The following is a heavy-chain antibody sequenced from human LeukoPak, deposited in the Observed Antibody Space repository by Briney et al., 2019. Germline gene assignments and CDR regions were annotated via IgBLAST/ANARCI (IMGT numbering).Heavy chain of an antibody. CDR2: IYYSGST. D-gene: IGHD3-10*01. V-gene: IGHV4-39*01. CDR1: GGSISSSSYY. Sequence: SETLSLTCTVSGGSISSSSYYWGWIRQPPGKGLEWIGSIYYSGSTYYNPSLKSRVTISVDTSKNQFSLKLSSVTAADTAVYYCAGRPRVSGYYYYGMDVWGQGTTVTVSS. J-gene: IGHJ6*02. CDR3: AGRPRVSGYYYYGMDV.